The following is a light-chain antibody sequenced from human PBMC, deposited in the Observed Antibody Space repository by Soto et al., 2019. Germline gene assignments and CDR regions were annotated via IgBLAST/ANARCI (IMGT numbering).Light chain of an antibody. J-gene: IGLJ1*01. Sequence: QSVLTQPRSVSGSPGQSVTISCIGTSSDVGDYNYVSWYQQHPGKAPKVMIYDVTKRPSGVPDRFSGSKSGDTASLTISDLQTEDEADYYCCSYAGSYIFVFGTGTKVTVL. V-gene: IGLV2-11*01. CDR1: SSDVGDYNY. CDR3: CSYAGSYIFV. CDR2: DVT.